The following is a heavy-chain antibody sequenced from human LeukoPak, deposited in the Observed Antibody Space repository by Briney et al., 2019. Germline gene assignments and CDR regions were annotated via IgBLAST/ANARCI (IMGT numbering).Heavy chain of an antibody. V-gene: IGHV3-53*01. CDR1: GFTASSNY. J-gene: IGHJ6*02. Sequence: GGSLRLSCAASGFTASSNYMSWVRQAPGKGLEWVSVIYSGGSTYYADSVKGRFTISRDNSKSTLYLQMNSLRAEDTAVYYCARDRDFWSGRYMGGYYYYGMDVWGQGTTVTVSS. D-gene: IGHD3-3*01. CDR2: IYSGGST. CDR3: ARDRDFWSGRYMGGYYYYGMDV.